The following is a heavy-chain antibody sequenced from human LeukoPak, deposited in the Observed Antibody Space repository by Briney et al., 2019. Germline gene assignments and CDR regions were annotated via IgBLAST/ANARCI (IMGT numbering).Heavy chain of an antibody. Sequence: SETLCLSCAVYGVSFRAYYWSWIRQPPGKGLEWIGEINESGATNYNPSLKSRLTMSVDTSKNQLSLKLSSATAADTAIYYCVSSRRYSDVWGWFFGYWGQGTLVTVST. CDR3: VSSRRYSDVWGWFFGY. V-gene: IGHV4-34*01. J-gene: IGHJ4*02. CDR2: INESGAT. CDR1: GVSFRAYY. D-gene: IGHD5-18*01.